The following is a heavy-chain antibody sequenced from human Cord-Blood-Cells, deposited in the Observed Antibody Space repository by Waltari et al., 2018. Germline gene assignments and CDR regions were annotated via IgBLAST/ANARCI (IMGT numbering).Heavy chain of an antibody. CDR1: GFTFTSSA. CDR3: AADGGAYDSSGYYFDY. CDR2: IVVGSGNT. Sequence: QMQLVHSGPEVKKPGTSVKVPCKASGFTFTSSAVPWVRQARGQRLEWIGWIVVGSGNTNYAQKFQERVTITRDMSTSTAYMELSSLRSEDTAVYYCAADGGAYDSSGYYFDYWGQGTLVTVSS. D-gene: IGHD3-22*01. V-gene: IGHV1-58*01. J-gene: IGHJ4*02.